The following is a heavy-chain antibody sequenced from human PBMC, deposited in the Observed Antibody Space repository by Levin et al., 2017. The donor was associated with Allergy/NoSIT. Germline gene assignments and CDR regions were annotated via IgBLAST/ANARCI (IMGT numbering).Heavy chain of an antibody. J-gene: IGHJ6*02. CDR2: INHSGST. V-gene: IGHV4-34*01. Sequence: NSGGSLRLSCAVYGGSFSGYYWSWIRQPPGKGLEWIGEINHSGSTNYNPSLKSRVTISVDTSKNQFSLKLSSVTAADTAVYYCARGTNGSGSYYYYYYGMDVWGQGTTVTVSS. CDR3: ARGTNGSGSYYYYYYGMDV. D-gene: IGHD3-10*01. CDR1: GGSFSGYY.